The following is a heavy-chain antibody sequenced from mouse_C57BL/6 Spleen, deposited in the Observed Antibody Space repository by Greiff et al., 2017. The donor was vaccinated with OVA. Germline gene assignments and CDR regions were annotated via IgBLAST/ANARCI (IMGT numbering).Heavy chain of an antibody. Sequence: EVKLMESGGGLVQPGGSLSLSCAASGFTFTDYYMSWVRQPPGKALEWLGFIRNKANGYTPEYSASVKGRFTISRDNSQSILYLQMNALSAEDIATNYCARYSNYEYYFDYWGQGTTLTVSS. CDR2: IRNKANGYTP. CDR1: GFTFTDYY. V-gene: IGHV7-3*01. CDR3: ARYSNYEYYFDY. J-gene: IGHJ2*01. D-gene: IGHD2-1*01.